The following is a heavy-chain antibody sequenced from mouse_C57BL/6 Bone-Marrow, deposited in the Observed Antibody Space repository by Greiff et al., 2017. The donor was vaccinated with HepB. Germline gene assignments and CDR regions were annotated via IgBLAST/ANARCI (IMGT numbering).Heavy chain of an antibody. CDR1: GFTFSSYG. CDR3: ARPYYDS. D-gene: IGHD2-4*01. CDR2: ISSGGSYT. Sequence: EVQLMESGGDLVKPGGSLKLSCAASGFTFSSYGMSWVRQTPDKRLEWVATISSGGSYTYYPDSVKGRFTISRDNAKNTLYLQMSSLKSEDTAMYYCARPYYDSWGQGTSVTVSS. J-gene: IGHJ4*01. V-gene: IGHV5-6*01.